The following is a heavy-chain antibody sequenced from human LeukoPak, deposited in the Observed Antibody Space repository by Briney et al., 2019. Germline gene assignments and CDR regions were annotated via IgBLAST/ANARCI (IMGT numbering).Heavy chain of an antibody. Sequence: GESLKISCKSSGYSFTSYWIGWVRQMPGKGLEWMGIIYPGDSDTRYSPSFQGQVTISADKSISTAYLQWSSLKASDTAMYYCATTRLLGYCSGGSCYSGNNWFDPWGQGTLVTVSS. CDR1: GYSFTSYW. CDR2: IYPGDSDT. CDR3: ATTRLLGYCSGGSCYSGNNWFDP. V-gene: IGHV5-51*01. D-gene: IGHD2-15*01. J-gene: IGHJ5*02.